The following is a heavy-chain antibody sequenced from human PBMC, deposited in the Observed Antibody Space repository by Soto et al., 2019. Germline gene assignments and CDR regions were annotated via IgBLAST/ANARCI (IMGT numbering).Heavy chain of an antibody. CDR3: AREAASGGWYDS. Sequence: EVQLVQSGGGFVRSGGSLRLSCAASGLTFGSYWMSWVRQAPGKGLEWVANIKQEGSEKYYLDSVKGRFTISRDNAKKSLFLQMNSLGAEDTAIYYCAREAASGGWYDSWGQGSLVTVSS. V-gene: IGHV3-7*01. D-gene: IGHD6-25*01. CDR1: GLTFGSYW. J-gene: IGHJ5*01. CDR2: IKQEGSEK.